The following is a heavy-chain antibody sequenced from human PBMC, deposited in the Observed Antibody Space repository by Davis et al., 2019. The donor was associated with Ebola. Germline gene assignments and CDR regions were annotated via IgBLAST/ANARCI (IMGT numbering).Heavy chain of an antibody. V-gene: IGHV3-23*01. CDR1: GFTFSSYA. CDR2: ISGSGGTT. CDR3: AKEQARWTDAFDI. D-gene: IGHD3/OR15-3a*01. J-gene: IGHJ3*02. Sequence: GESLKISCAASGFTFSSYAMSWVRQAPGKGLEWVSAISGSGGTTYYADAVKGRFTISRDNSKNTLYLQMNSLRAEDTAVYYCAKEQARWTDAFDIWGQGTMVTVSS.